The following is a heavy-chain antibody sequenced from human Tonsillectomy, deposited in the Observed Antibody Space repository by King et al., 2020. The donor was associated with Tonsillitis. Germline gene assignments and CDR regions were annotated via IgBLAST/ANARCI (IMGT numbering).Heavy chain of an antibody. V-gene: IGHV3-23*04. D-gene: IGHD3-22*01. J-gene: IGHJ4*02. CDR3: AKPYYSDSSSYYSGSYSFHF. CDR2: ISGSGLTT. Sequence: VQLVESGGGLVQPGGSLRLFCAVSGFSFDSYAMTWVRQAPGKGPEWVSGISGSGLTTYYADSVKGRFTISKDDSKNMLYLQMNSLRAEDTAVYYCAKPYYSDSSSYYSGSYSFHFWGQGTLVTVSS. CDR1: GFSFDSYA.